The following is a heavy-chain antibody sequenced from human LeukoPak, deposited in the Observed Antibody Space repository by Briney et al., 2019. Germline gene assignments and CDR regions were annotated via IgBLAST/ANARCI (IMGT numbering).Heavy chain of an antibody. J-gene: IGHJ3*02. CDR2: IYNSGSI. CDR1: GGSISSYY. CDR3: ARHRGYSYGYDAFDI. Sequence: SETLSLTCSVSGGSISSYYWSWIRQPPGKGLEWIGYIYNSGSINYNPSLKSRVTISVDTSKNQFSLKLSSVTAADTAVYYCARHRGYSYGYDAFDIWGQGTMVTVSS. D-gene: IGHD5-18*01. V-gene: IGHV4-59*08.